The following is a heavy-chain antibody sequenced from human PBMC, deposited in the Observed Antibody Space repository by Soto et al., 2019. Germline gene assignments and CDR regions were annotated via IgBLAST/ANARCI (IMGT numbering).Heavy chain of an antibody. J-gene: IGHJ4*02. CDR1: GFTFSSYA. CDR2: ISGSGGST. V-gene: IGHV3-23*01. CDR3: AKDLFQKGPQNPYYDFWSGYYRPIDY. Sequence: GGSLRLSCAASGFTFSSYAMSWVRQAPGKGLEWVSAISGSGGSTYYADSVKGRFTISRDKSKNTLYLQMNSLRAEDTAVYYCAKDLFQKGPQNPYYDFWSGYYRPIDYWGQGTLVTVSS. D-gene: IGHD3-3*01.